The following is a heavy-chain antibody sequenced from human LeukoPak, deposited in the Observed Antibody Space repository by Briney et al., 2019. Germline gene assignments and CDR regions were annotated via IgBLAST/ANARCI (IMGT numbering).Heavy chain of an antibody. CDR3: AKRLKRNYYYHYAMDV. J-gene: IGHJ6*02. V-gene: IGHV1-18*01. D-gene: IGHD3-22*01. CDR2: ISAYNGNT. CDR1: GYTFTSYG. Sequence: GASVKVSCKASGYTFTSYGISWVRQAPGQGLEWMGWISAYNGNTNYAQKLQGRVTMTTDTSTSTAYMELRSLRSDDTAVYYCAKRLKRNYYYHYAMDVWGQGTTVTVSS.